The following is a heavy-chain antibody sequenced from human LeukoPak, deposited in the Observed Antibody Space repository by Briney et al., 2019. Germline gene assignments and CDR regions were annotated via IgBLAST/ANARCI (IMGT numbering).Heavy chain of an antibody. D-gene: IGHD4-17*01. CDR1: GFTFNSYS. CDR3: AREDYGEVNAFDI. CDR2: ISSSSSYI. Sequence: GGSLGLSCAASGFTFNSYSMNWVRQAPGKGLEWVSSISSSSSYIYYADSVKGRFTISRDNAKNSLYLQMNSLRAEDTAVYYCAREDYGEVNAFDIWGQGTMVTVSS. J-gene: IGHJ3*02. V-gene: IGHV3-21*01.